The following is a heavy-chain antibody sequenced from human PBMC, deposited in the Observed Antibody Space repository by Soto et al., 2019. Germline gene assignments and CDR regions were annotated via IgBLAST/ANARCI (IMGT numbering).Heavy chain of an antibody. D-gene: IGHD2-8*01. V-gene: IGHV4-39*01. Sequence: QLQLQESGPGLVKPSETLSLTCTVSGGSISSSSYYWGWIRQPPGKGLEWIGSIYYSGSTYYNPSLKSRVTISVDTSKNQFSLKLSSVTAADTAVYYCARLLKYCTNGVCYRSWFDPWGQGTLVTVSS. CDR1: GGSISSSSYY. CDR2: IYYSGST. J-gene: IGHJ5*02. CDR3: ARLLKYCTNGVCYRSWFDP.